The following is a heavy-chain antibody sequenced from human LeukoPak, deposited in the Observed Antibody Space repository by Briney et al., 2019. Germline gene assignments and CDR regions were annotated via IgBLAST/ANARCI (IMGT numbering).Heavy chain of an antibody. CDR1: GFTFSDYY. D-gene: IGHD3-9*01. CDR3: AKVRLRYFDWSTFDY. V-gene: IGHV3-30*18. Sequence: GGSLRLSCAASGFTFSDYYMSWIRQAPGKGLEWVAVISYDGSNKYYADSVKGRFTISRDNSKNTLYLQMNSLRAEDTAVYYCAKVRLRYFDWSTFDYWGQGTLVTVSS. CDR2: ISYDGSNK. J-gene: IGHJ4*02.